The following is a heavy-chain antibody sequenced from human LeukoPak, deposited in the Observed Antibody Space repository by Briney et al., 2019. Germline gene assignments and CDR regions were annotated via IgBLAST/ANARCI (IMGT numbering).Heavy chain of an antibody. D-gene: IGHD1-26*01. Sequence: GGSLRLSCAASGFTVGSNYMSWVRQAPGKGLEWVSAISGSGGRTYYADSVKGRLTISRDNSKNTLYLQMNSLRAEDTAVYYCAKEGGIVGDENWGQGTLVTVSS. CDR2: ISGSGGRT. J-gene: IGHJ4*02. V-gene: IGHV3-23*01. CDR1: GFTVGSNY. CDR3: AKEGGIVGDEN.